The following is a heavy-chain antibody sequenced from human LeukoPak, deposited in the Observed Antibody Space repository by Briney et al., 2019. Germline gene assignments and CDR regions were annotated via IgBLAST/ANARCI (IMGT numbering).Heavy chain of an antibody. CDR3: AKDNLVGTAIDY. Sequence: PGRSLRLSCAASGFTFSGYGMHWVRQAPGKGLEWVAVVWFDGSNEYYADSVRGRFTISRDSSKNTLSLQMNSLRAEDTAVYYCAKDNLVGTAIDYWGQGTLVTVSS. CDR1: GFTFSGYG. CDR2: VWFDGSNE. J-gene: IGHJ4*02. D-gene: IGHD2-21*02. V-gene: IGHV3-33*06.